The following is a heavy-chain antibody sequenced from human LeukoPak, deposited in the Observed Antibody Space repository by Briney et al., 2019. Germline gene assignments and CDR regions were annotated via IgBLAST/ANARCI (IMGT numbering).Heavy chain of an antibody. Sequence: SETLSLTCTVSGGSISSYYWSWIRQPPGRGLEWIGYIYYSGSTTYNPSLKTRVTISVDTSKNQFSLKLSSVTAADTAVYYCARHPFYYYDSSGPYYYYYGMDVWGQGTTVTVSS. V-gene: IGHV4-59*08. CDR2: IYYSGST. CDR1: GGSISSYY. CDR3: ARHPFYYYDSSGPYYYYYGMDV. D-gene: IGHD3-22*01. J-gene: IGHJ6*02.